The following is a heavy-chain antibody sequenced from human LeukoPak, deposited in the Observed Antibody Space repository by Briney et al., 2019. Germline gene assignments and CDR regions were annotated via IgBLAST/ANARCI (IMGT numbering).Heavy chain of an antibody. CDR1: GFTFSSYA. V-gene: IGHV3-23*01. CDR3: ARAVGTIRGAIDY. CDR2: IDDSGGIT. Sequence: GGSLRLSCAASGFTFSSYAMNWVRQAPGKGLEWVSSIDDSGGITYYADSVKGRFTMSRDNSKNALYLQMNNLRVEDTALYYCARAVGTIRGAIDYWGQGTLVTVSS. D-gene: IGHD1-26*01. J-gene: IGHJ4*02.